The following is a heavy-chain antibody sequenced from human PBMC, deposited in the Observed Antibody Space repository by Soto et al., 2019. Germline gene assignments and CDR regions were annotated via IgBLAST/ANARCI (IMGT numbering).Heavy chain of an antibody. CDR2: INPYNGNT. CDR3: ARDWFGVDY. Sequence: QVQLVQSGAEVKKPGASVKVSCKASGYTFTSYGISWVRQAPGQGLEWMGWINPYNGNTNYAQKLQGRVTMTTDTSTSTASRELRSLRSADTAVYYCARDWFGVDYWGQGTLVTVSS. CDR1: GYTFTSYG. D-gene: IGHD3-16*01. J-gene: IGHJ4*02. V-gene: IGHV1-18*01.